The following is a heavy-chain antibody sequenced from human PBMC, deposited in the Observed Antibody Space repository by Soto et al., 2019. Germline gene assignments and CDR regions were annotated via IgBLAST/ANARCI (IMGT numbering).Heavy chain of an antibody. V-gene: IGHV3-23*01. D-gene: IGHD4-17*01. Sequence: ESGGGLVQPGGSLRLSCAASTFIFSSYAMTWVRQAPGGGLEWVASITGGGYGTYADSLKGRFTISRDNSKNTLYLQMNSLRAEDTAIYYCGRDPNGDYVGAFDFWGQGTLVTVSS. CDR3: GRDPNGDYVGAFDF. CDR1: TFIFSSYA. J-gene: IGHJ3*01. CDR2: ITGGGYGT.